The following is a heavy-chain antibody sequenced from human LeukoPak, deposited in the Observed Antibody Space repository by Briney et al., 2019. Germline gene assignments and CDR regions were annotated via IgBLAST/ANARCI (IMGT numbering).Heavy chain of an antibody. CDR3: AKRVKYGGTWDHFAD. V-gene: IGHV3-23*01. Sequence: GGSLRLSCTASGFIFDNYRMSWVRQAPGKGLEWVSTVNADGGNTYYADSVKGRFTISRDNSKSTLILQMNSLRVEDTALYYCAKRVKYGGTWDHFADWGQGTLVTVSS. J-gene: IGHJ4*02. CDR1: GFIFDNYR. CDR2: VNADGGNT. D-gene: IGHD1-26*01.